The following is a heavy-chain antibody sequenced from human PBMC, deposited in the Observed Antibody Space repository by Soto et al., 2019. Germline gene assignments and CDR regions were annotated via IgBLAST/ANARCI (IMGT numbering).Heavy chain of an antibody. CDR1: GFTFSSYS. Sequence: EVQLVESGGGLVQPGGSLRLSCAASGFTFSSYSMNWVRQAPGKGLEWVSYISSSSSTIYYADSVKGRFTISRDNAKNSLYLQMNSLRDEDTAVYYCARSYYDSSGYYSDWYFDLWGRGTLVTVSS. V-gene: IGHV3-48*02. CDR3: ARSYYDSSGYYSDWYFDL. D-gene: IGHD3-22*01. CDR2: ISSSSSTI. J-gene: IGHJ2*01.